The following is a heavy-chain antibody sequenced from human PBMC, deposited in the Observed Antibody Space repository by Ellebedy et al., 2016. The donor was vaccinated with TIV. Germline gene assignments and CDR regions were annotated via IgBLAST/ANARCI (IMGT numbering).Heavy chain of an antibody. Sequence: PGGSLRLSCKASGYIFAKYWISWVRQMPGKGLEWMGRIDPSDSYTNYSPSLRGHVTISVDKSITTAYLQWNSLEASDTAMYYCVRAEDSGTNVGGDSWGQGTLVTVSS. V-gene: IGHV5-10-1*01. J-gene: IGHJ4*02. CDR2: IDPSDSYT. D-gene: IGHD3-16*01. CDR1: GYIFAKYW. CDR3: VRAEDSGTNVGGDS.